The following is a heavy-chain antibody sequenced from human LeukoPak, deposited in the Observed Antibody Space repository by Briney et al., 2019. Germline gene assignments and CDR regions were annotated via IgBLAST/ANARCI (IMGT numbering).Heavy chain of an antibody. Sequence: PGGSLRLSCAASGFAFSSYAMNWVRQAPGKGPDWVSGISGSGSSIDYADSVKGRFTISRDNSKNTVDLQMNSLRVEDTAVYYCAKDNHHGSTYYFDYWGQGTLVTVSS. D-gene: IGHD2-15*01. V-gene: IGHV3-23*01. CDR2: ISGSGSSI. J-gene: IGHJ4*02. CDR1: GFAFSSYA. CDR3: AKDNHHGSTYYFDY.